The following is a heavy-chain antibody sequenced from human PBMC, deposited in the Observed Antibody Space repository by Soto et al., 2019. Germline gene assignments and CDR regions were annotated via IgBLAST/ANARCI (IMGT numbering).Heavy chain of an antibody. J-gene: IGHJ6*02. V-gene: IGHV3-30*18. CDR1: GFTFSSYG. Sequence: GSLRLSCAASGFTFSSYGMHWVRQAPGKGLEWVAVISYDGSNKYYADSVKGRFTISRDNSNNTLYLQMNSLRAEDTAVYYCAKLLGAYYYDSSGPPVDGMDVWGQGTTVTVSS. CDR3: AKLLGAYYYDSSGPPVDGMDV. D-gene: IGHD3-22*01. CDR2: ISYDGSNK.